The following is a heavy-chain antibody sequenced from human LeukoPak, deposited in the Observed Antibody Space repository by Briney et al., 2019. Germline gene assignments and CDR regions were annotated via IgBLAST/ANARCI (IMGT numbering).Heavy chain of an antibody. D-gene: IGHD3-3*01. Sequence: ASVKVSCKASGYTFTSYDINWVRQATGQGLEWMGWMNPNSGNTGYAQKFQGRVTITRSTSISTAYMELSSLRSEDTAVYYCARGWLAFTSRNWFDPWGQGTLVTVSS. CDR2: MNPNSGNT. V-gene: IGHV1-8*03. J-gene: IGHJ5*02. CDR3: ARGWLAFTSRNWFDP. CDR1: GYTFTSYD.